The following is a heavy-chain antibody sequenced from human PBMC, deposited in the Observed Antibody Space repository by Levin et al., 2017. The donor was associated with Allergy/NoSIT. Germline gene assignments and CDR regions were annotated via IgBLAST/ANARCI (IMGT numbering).Heavy chain of an antibody. D-gene: IGHD3-3*01. V-gene: IGHV3-23*01. CDR2: ISGSGGST. Sequence: GESLKISCAASGFTFSSYAMSWVRQAPGKGLEWVSAISGSGGSTYYADSVKGRFTISRDNSKNTLYLQMNSLRAEDTAVYYCAKGAEWLLLDYWGQGTLVTVSS. CDR3: AKGAEWLLLDY. CDR1: GFTFSSYA. J-gene: IGHJ4*02.